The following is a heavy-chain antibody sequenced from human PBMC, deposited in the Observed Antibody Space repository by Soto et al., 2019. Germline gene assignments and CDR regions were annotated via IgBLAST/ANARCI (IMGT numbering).Heavy chain of an antibody. CDR1: GFTFDDYA. Sequence: GGSLRLSCAASGFTFDDYAMHWVRQAPGKGLEWVSGISWNSGSIGYADSVKGRFTISRDNAKNSLYLQMNSLRAEDTALYYCTRASDIVLMVYAIRDAFDIWGQGTMVTVS. CDR3: TRASDIVLMVYAIRDAFDI. V-gene: IGHV3-9*01. CDR2: ISWNSGSI. J-gene: IGHJ3*02. D-gene: IGHD2-8*01.